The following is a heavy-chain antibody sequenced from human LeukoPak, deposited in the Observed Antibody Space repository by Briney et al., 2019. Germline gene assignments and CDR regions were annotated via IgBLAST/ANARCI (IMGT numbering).Heavy chain of an antibody. CDR1: GFTFSDYY. CDR3: ARAGFLITFGGVIS. J-gene: IGHJ5*02. Sequence: PGGSLRLSCAASGFTFSDYYMSWIRQAPGKGLEWVSSISSGSTIYYADSVKGRFTISRDNAKNSLYLQMNSLRAEDTAIYYCARAGFLITFGGVISWGQGTLVTVSS. CDR2: ISSGSTI. V-gene: IGHV3-69-1*01. D-gene: IGHD3-16*02.